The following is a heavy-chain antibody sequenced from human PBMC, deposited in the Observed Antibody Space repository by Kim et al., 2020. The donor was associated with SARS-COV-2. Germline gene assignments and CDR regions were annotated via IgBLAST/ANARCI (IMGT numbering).Heavy chain of an antibody. Sequence: YAQKFQGRVTITADESTSTAYMELSSLRSEDTAVYYCARERRATITNFDYWGQGTLVTVSS. V-gene: IGHV1-69*01. J-gene: IGHJ4*02. D-gene: IGHD4-4*01. CDR3: ARERRATITNFDY.